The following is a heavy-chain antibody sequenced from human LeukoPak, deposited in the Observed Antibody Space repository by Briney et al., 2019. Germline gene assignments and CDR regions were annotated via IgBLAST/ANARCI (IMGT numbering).Heavy chain of an antibody. CDR2: ISGSGGTA. J-gene: IGHJ4*02. V-gene: IGHV3-23*01. D-gene: IGHD6-19*01. Sequence: GGSLRLSCAASEFTFSNYAMSWVRQAPGKGLEWVSVISGSGGTAYYADSVKGRFTISRDNSKNTLYLQMSSLRAKDTAIYYCAKYITGSKNFDYWGQGTLVTVSS. CDR1: EFTFSNYA. CDR3: AKYITGSKNFDY.